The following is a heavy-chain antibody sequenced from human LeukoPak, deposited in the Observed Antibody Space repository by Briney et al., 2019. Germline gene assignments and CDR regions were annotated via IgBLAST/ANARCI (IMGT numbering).Heavy chain of an antibody. Sequence: GASVKVSCKASGYTFTSYYMHWVRQAPGQGLEWMGMINPSGGSTSYAQKFQGRVTMTRDTSTSTVYMELSSLRSEDTAVYYCARGLRSNRGMATIFERLSGSEDYWGQGTLVTVSS. CDR3: ARGLRSNRGMATIFERLSGSEDY. D-gene: IGHD5-24*01. CDR2: INPSGGST. CDR1: GYTFTSYY. J-gene: IGHJ4*02. V-gene: IGHV1-46*01.